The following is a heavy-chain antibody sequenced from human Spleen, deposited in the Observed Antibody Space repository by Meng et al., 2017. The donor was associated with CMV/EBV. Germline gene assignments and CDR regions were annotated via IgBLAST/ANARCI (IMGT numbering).Heavy chain of an antibody. V-gene: IGHV3-23*01. CDR3: AKSRTLLERRVLGAH. CDR2: ISTNSRST. J-gene: IGHJ4*02. CDR1: GFTFDNFA. Sequence: SGFTFDNFAMSWVRQAPGKGLEWVSTISTNSRSTYYSDSVKGRFTISRDNARNTLYPQMSSLRAEDTAVYYCAKSRTLLERRVLGAHWGQGTLVTVSS. D-gene: IGHD1-1*01.